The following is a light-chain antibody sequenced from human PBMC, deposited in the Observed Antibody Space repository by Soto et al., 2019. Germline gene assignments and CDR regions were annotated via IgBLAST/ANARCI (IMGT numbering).Light chain of an antibody. CDR2: GNS. CDR1: SSNIGAGYD. V-gene: IGLV1-40*01. J-gene: IGLJ2*01. Sequence: QSVLTQPPSVSGAPGQRVTISCTGSSSNIGAGYDVHWYQQLPRTAPKLLIYGNSNRPSGVPDRFSGSKSGTSASLAITGLQAEDEADYYCQSYDSSLSGGLVFGGGTKVTVL. CDR3: QSYDSSLSGGLV.